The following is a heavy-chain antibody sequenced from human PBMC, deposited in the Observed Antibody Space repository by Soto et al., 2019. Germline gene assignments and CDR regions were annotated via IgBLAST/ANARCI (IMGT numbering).Heavy chain of an antibody. V-gene: IGHV4-30-4*01. Sequence: SETLSLTCTVSGGSISSGVYYWTWIRQPPGKGLEWIGYIYYSGTTYNNPSLKSRVTMSVDTSKNQFSLKLTSVTAADTAVYYCARVEASHRSVYYYFDYWGQGTLVTVSS. D-gene: IGHD3-22*01. CDR2: IYYSGTT. J-gene: IGHJ4*02. CDR1: GGSISSGVYY. CDR3: ARVEASHRSVYYYFDY.